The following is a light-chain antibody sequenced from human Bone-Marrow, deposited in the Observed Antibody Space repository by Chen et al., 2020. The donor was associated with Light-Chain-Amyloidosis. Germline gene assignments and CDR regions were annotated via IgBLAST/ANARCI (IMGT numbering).Light chain of an antibody. CDR1: SSNIGAYYD. CDR3: QAYDSSLSGYV. V-gene: IGLV1-40*01. Sequence: SVLPQPPSQSGPPEQRVTTSCTGSSSNIGAYYDVHWYQQLPGTAPKLLIYGNNNRPSGVPDLFSGSKSGTSASLAITGLQAEDEADYYCQAYDSSLSGYVFGTGTKVNVL. CDR2: GNN. J-gene: IGLJ1*01.